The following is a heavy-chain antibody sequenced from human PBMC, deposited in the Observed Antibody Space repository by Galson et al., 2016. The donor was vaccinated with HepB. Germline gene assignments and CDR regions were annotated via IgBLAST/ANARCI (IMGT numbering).Heavy chain of an antibody. J-gene: IGHJ5*01. CDR3: AKGSTPVTWGNWFDS. CDR2: LSATTGQA. D-gene: IGHD7-27*01. Sequence: SLRLSCAASGFTFDDYAMAWVRQAPGKGLEWVATLSATTGQAYYADSAQGRFTVSRDNSNSSLFLQMNSLRVDDTAIYYCAKGSTPVTWGNWFDSWGRGTLVAVSS. V-gene: IGHV3-23*01. CDR1: GFTFDDYA.